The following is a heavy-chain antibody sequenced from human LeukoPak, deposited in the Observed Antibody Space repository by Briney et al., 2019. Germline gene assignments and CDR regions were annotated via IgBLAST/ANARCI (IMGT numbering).Heavy chain of an antibody. CDR2: INAGNGNT. CDR1: GYTFTSYA. Sequence: GASVKVSCKASGYTFTSYAMHWVRQAPGQRLEWMGWINAGNGNTKYSQEFQGRVTITRDTSANTAYMELSSLRSEDMAVYYCATTPGIAAAGRGWNFDYWGQGTLVTVSS. D-gene: IGHD6-13*01. V-gene: IGHV1-3*03. CDR3: ATTPGIAAAGRGWNFDY. J-gene: IGHJ4*02.